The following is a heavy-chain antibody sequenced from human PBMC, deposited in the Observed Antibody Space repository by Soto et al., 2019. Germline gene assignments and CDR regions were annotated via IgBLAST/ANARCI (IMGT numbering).Heavy chain of an antibody. CDR3: ARGIKVEWELLLGWFDP. V-gene: IGHV4-31*03. CDR1: GGSISIGGYY. CDR2: IYYSGST. J-gene: IGHJ5*02. D-gene: IGHD1-26*01. Sequence: SETLSLTCTVSGGSISIGGYYWSWIRQHPGKGLEWIGYIYYSGSTYYNPSLKSRVTISVDTSKNQFSLKLSSVTAAGTAVYYCARGIKVEWELLLGWFDPWGQGTLVTVSS.